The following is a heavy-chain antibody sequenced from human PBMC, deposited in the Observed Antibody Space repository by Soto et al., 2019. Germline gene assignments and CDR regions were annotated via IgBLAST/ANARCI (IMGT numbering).Heavy chain of an antibody. D-gene: IGHD3-10*01. CDR1: GFIFKMYW. Sequence: LRLSCETSGFIFKMYWMHWVRQVPGQGPQWVARITDDGSTTYYAASVEGRFTISRDNAKNALYLQMTSLRPDDTAVYYCTRGRRPTSIGTGAFWGQGTLVTVSS. CDR2: ITDDGSTT. J-gene: IGHJ4*02. V-gene: IGHV3-74*01. CDR3: TRGRRPTSIGTGAF.